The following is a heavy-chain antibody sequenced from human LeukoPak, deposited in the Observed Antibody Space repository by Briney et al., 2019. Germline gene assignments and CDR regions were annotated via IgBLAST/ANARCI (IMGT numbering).Heavy chain of an antibody. CDR1: GFTVSSNY. D-gene: IGHD4-17*01. CDR2: IYSAGNT. V-gene: IGHV3-53*01. Sequence: GGSLRLSCVASGFTVSSNYMSWVRQAPGKGLEWVSVIYSAGNTYYADSVKGRFTISRDNSKNTLYLQMNSLRAEDTAVYHCATSTVTTYYFDYWGQGTLVTVSS. CDR3: ATSTVTTYYFDY. J-gene: IGHJ4*02.